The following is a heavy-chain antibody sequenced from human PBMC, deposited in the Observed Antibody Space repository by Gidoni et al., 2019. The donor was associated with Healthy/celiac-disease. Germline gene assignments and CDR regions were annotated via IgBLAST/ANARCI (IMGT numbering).Heavy chain of an antibody. CDR1: GGTFSSYV. V-gene: IGHV1-69*06. Sequence: QVQLVQSGAEVQKPGSSGKVSSKASGGTFSSYVISWVRQAPGKGLEWMGWIIPIFGTANYAQKFQGRVTVAADKSTNTAYMELSSLRSEDTAVYYCARVEGYYYAMDVWGQGTTVAVSS. J-gene: IGHJ6*02. CDR2: IIPIFGTA. CDR3: ARVEGYYYAMDV.